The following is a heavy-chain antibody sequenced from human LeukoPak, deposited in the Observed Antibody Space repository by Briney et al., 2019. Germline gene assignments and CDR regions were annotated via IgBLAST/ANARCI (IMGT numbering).Heavy chain of an antibody. D-gene: IGHD2-15*01. CDR1: GYSINNHW. J-gene: IGHJ5*02. CDR3: ARQEYCSGGSCYTWFDP. V-gene: IGHV5-51*01. Sequence: GESLKISCKGSGYSINNHWIGWVRQMPGKGLEWMGIIYPADSDIRYSPSFQGQVTISADKSISTAYLQWSSLKASDTAMYYCARQEYCSGGSCYTWFDPWGQGTLVTVSS. CDR2: IYPADSDI.